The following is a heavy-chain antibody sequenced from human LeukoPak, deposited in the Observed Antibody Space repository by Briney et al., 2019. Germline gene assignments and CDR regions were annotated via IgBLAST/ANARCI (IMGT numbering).Heavy chain of an antibody. CDR3: ARYSTVTVYYFDY. Sequence: ASVKVSCKASGYTFTGYQMHWVRQAPGQGLEWMGWINPNSGGTNYAQKFQGRVTMTRDTSISTAYMELSRLRSDDTAVYYCARYSTVTVYYFDYWGQGTLVTVSS. CDR2: INPNSGGT. D-gene: IGHD4-17*01. V-gene: IGHV1-2*02. CDR1: GYTFTGYQ. J-gene: IGHJ4*02.